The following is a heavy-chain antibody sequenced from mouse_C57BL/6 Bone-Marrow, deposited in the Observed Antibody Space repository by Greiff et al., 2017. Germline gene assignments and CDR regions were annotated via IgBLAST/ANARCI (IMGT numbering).Heavy chain of an antibody. CDR2: IDPSDSET. CDR3: ARRINPRLTTVHWYFDV. CDR1: GYTFTSYW. Sequence: VQLQQPGAELVRPGSSVKLSCKASGYTFTSYWMHWVKQRPIQGLEWIGNIDPSDSETHYNQKFKDKATLTVDKSSSTAYMQLSSLTSEDSAVYYCARRINPRLTTVHWYFDVWGTGTTVTVSS. D-gene: IGHD1-1*01. J-gene: IGHJ1*03. V-gene: IGHV1-52*01.